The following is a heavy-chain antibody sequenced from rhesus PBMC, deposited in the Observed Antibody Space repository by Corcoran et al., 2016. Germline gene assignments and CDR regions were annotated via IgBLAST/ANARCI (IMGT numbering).Heavy chain of an antibody. CDR2: IGGSSGST. CDR3: ARDRGSSSWDY. Sequence: QVQLEESGPGLVKPSETLSLTCAVSGGSISGYYWNWIRQPPGKGLEWIGYIGGSSGSTDYNPSLKSRVTISTDTSKNQLSLRLSSVAAADTAVYYCARDRGSSSWDYWGQGVLVTVSS. D-gene: IGHD6-13*01. J-gene: IGHJ4*01. CDR1: GGSISGYY. V-gene: IGHV4S5*01.